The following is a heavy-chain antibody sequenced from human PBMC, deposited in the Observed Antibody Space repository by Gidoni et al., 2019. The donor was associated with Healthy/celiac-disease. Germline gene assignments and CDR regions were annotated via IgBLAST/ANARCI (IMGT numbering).Heavy chain of an antibody. CDR3: ARESSQWLVRYDY. D-gene: IGHD6-19*01. CDR2: IYYSGST. J-gene: IGHJ4*02. Sequence: QVQLQESGPGLVTPSETLSLTCTVSGGSVSSGSYSWSWIRQPPGKGLELSGYIYYSGSTNYKPSLKSRVTISVDTSKNQFSLKLSSVTAADTAVYYCARESSQWLVRYDYWGQGTLVTVSS. V-gene: IGHV4-61*01. CDR1: GGSVSSGSYS.